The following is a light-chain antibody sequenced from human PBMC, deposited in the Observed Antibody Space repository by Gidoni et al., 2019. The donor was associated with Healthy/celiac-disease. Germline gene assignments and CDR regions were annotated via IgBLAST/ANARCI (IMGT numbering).Light chain of an antibody. CDR3: QQSYSTPPA. CDR2: AAT. Sequence: DIQMTQSPSSLSASVGDRVTITCRASQSISSYLNWYQQKPGKAPKRLIYAATSLQSVVLSRFSGSGSGTDFTLTISSLQPEDFATYYCQQSYSTPPAFGQGTKVEIK. CDR1: QSISSY. V-gene: IGKV1-39*01. J-gene: IGKJ1*01.